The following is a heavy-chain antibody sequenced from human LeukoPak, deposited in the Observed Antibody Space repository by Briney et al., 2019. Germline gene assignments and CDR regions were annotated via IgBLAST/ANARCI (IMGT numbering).Heavy chain of an antibody. J-gene: IGHJ3*01. CDR3: ARDKRGDAFDL. V-gene: IGHV4-59*01. CDR2: IYYSGTT. Sequence: SETLSLTCTVSGGSISSYYWSWIRQPPGKGLEWIGYIYYSGTTNYNPSLKSRVTISADTSKNQFSLKLSSVTAADTAVYYCARDKRGDAFDLWGQGTMVTVSS. CDR1: GGSISSYY.